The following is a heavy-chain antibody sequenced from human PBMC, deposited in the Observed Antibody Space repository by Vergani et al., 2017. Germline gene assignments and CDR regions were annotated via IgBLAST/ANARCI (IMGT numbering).Heavy chain of an antibody. V-gene: IGHV4-38-2*01. CDR2: IHHSGDT. J-gene: IGHJ6*02. CDR1: DSSIMTNPY. D-gene: IGHD3-10*01. CDR3: ARHRGSWGFFPSSYFYGMDV. Sequence: QVQLQESGPGLVKPSETLTLTCDVSDSSIMTNPYWGWFRQSPGKGLEWIGCIHHSGDTHYNSSLKSLVSILIVSRSKFSLSLTSATAADTAIYYCARHRGSWGFFPSSYFYGMDVWGHGATLTVSS.